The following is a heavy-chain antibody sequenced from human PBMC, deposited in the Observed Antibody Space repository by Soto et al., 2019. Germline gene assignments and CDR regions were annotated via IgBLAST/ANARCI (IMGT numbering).Heavy chain of an antibody. V-gene: IGHV4-34*01. CDR2: INHSGST. CDR3: ARGRVRSSDWLDP. D-gene: IGHD6-6*01. CDR1: GGSFSGYY. J-gene: IGHJ5*02. Sequence: PSETLSLTCAVYGGSFSGYYWSWIRQPPGKGLEWIGEINHSGSTNYNPSLKSRVTISVDTSKNQFSLKLSSVTAADTAVYYCARGRVRSSDWLDPWGQGTLVTVSS.